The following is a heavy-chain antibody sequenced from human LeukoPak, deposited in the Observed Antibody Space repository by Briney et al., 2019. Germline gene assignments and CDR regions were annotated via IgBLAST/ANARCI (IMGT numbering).Heavy chain of an antibody. Sequence: SETLSLTCTVSGGSISSSTYYWGWIRQPPGKGLEWIGTIYYSGKTYYKSSLKSRITISVDTSKNQFSLRLTSVTAADTALYYCARHVGDYWNSNYYYYPYMDVWGKGTTVTVSS. J-gene: IGHJ6*03. CDR2: IYYSGKT. D-gene: IGHD1-7*01. V-gene: IGHV4-39*01. CDR3: ARHVGDYWNSNYYYYPYMDV. CDR1: GGSISSSTYY.